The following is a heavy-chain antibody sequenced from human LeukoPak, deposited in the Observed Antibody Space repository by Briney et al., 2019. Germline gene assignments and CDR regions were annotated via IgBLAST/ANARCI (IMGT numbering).Heavy chain of an antibody. Sequence: GGSLRLSCAASGFTFSSYGMHWVRQAPGKGLEWVAVISYDGSNKYYADSVKGRFTISRDNSKNTLYLQMNSLRAEDTAVYYCASSINGGLDYWGQGTLVTVSS. CDR1: GFTFSSYG. J-gene: IGHJ4*02. V-gene: IGHV3-30*03. CDR2: ISYDGSNK. CDR3: ASSINGGLDY. D-gene: IGHD2-2*01.